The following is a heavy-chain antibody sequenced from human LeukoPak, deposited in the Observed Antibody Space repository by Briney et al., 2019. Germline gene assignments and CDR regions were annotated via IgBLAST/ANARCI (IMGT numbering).Heavy chain of an antibody. V-gene: IGHV1-69*13. D-gene: IGHD2-15*01. CDR1: GGTFSSYA. Sequence: ASVKVSCKAPGGTFSSYAISWVRQAPGQGLEWMGGIIPIFGTANYAQKFQGRVTITADESTSTAYMELSSLRSEDTAVYYCARDIVVVVADRDYYGMDVWGQGTTVTVSS. J-gene: IGHJ6*02. CDR2: IIPIFGTA. CDR3: ARDIVVVVADRDYYGMDV.